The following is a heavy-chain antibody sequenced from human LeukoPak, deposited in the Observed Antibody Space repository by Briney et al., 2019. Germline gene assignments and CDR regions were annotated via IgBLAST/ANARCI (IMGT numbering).Heavy chain of an antibody. CDR1: GFVFSDYS. J-gene: IGHJ4*02. CDR3: AKASGSGSTRTLDY. CDR2: ISGSGGST. Sequence: GGSLRLSCAVSGFVFSDYSMNWVRQAPGKGLEWVSAISGSGGSTYYADSVKGRFTISRDNSKNTLYLQMNSLRAEDTAVYYCAKASGSGSTRTLDYWGQGTLVTVSS. V-gene: IGHV3-23*01. D-gene: IGHD3-10*01.